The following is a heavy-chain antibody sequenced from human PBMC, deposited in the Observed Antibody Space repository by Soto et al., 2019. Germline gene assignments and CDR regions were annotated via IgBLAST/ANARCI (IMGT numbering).Heavy chain of an antibody. V-gene: IGHV4-31*03. CDR1: GGSISSGGYY. CDR3: ARGYSYGSWFDP. J-gene: IGHJ5*02. D-gene: IGHD5-18*01. Sequence: SETLSLSCTVSGGSISSGGYYWSWIRQHPGKGLEWIGYIYYSGSTYYNPSLKSRVTISVDTSKNQFSLKLSSVTAADTAVYYCARGYSYGSWFDPWGQGTLVTVSS. CDR2: IYYSGST.